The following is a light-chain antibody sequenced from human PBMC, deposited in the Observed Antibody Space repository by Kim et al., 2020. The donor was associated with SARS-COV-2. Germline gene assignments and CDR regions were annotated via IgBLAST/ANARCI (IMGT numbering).Light chain of an antibody. Sequence: DIQMTQSPSSLSASVGDRVTITCRASQSISSYLNWYQQKPGKAPKLLIYAASSLQSGVPSRFSRRGSGTDFTLTISSLQPEDFATYYCQQSYNTPRTFGQGTRLEIK. CDR3: QQSYNTPRT. J-gene: IGKJ5*01. V-gene: IGKV1-39*01. CDR1: QSISSY. CDR2: AAS.